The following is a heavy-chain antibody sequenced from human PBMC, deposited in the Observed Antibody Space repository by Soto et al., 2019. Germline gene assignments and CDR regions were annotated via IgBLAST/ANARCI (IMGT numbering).Heavy chain of an antibody. CDR3: ATHCDFWSGYYLSGYGMDV. D-gene: IGHD3-3*01. V-gene: IGHV4-30-4*01. Sequence: SETLSLTCTVSGGSISSGDYYWSWIRQPPGKGLEWIGYIYYSGSTYYNPSLKSRVTISVDTSKNQFSLKLSSVTAADTAVYYCATHCDFWSGYYLSGYGMDVWGQGTTVTVSS. CDR2: IYYSGST. J-gene: IGHJ6*02. CDR1: GGSISSGDYY.